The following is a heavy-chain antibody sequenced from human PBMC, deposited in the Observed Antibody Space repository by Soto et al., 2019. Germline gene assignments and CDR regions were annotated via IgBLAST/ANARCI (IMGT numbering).Heavy chain of an antibody. CDR3: SKSIVEPSSPYRVY. CDR1: GFTFSSYA. Sequence: GGSLRLSCAASGFTFSSYAMSWVRQAPGKGLEWVSAISVSVGITYYADSVKGRFTISRDNSKNTLYLQMNSLRAEDTAVYYCSKSIVEPSSPYRVYWGKGNMVSVSS. D-gene: IGHD3-16*02. V-gene: IGHV3-23*01. CDR2: ISVSVGIT. J-gene: IGHJ4*02.